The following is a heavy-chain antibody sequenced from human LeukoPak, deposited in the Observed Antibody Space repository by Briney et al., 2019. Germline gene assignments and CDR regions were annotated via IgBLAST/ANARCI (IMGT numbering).Heavy chain of an antibody. V-gene: IGHV3-7*01. Sequence: GGSLRLSCTASGFTFSNFWMGWVRQAPGKGLEGVANIKQDETEKFYLGSVKGRFTISRDNSKNTLYLQMNSLRAEDTAVYYCARDSRYSYGYFGYWGQGTLVTVSS. CDR3: ARDSRYSYGYFGY. J-gene: IGHJ4*02. CDR2: IKQDETEK. CDR1: GFTFSNFW. D-gene: IGHD5-18*01.